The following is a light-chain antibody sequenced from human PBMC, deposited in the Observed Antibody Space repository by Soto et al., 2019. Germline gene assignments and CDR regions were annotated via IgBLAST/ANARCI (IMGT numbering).Light chain of an antibody. Sequence: AIQLTQSPSSLSASVGDRVTLTCRASQGIRNDLGWFQQKPGKAPKLLIYATSTLQSGVPSRFSGSGSGTDFTLTISSLQPEDFATYYCLQDYNYPFTFGPGTKVDIK. CDR2: ATS. CDR1: QGIRND. J-gene: IGKJ3*01. CDR3: LQDYNYPFT. V-gene: IGKV1-6*02.